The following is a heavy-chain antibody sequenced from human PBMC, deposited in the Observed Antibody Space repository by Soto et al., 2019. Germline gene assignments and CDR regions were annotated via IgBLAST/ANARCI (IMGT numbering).Heavy chain of an antibody. J-gene: IGHJ4*02. CDR2: INPSVGST. D-gene: IGHD6-13*01. CDR3: ATTPAIAAAGTYFDY. CDR1: GYTFTSYY. V-gene: IGHV1-46*01. Sequence: ASVKVSCKASGYTFTSYYMHWVRQAPGQGLEWMGIINPSVGSTSYAQKFQGRVTMTRDTSTSTVYMELSSLRSEDTAVYYCATTPAIAAAGTYFDYWGQGTLVTVSS.